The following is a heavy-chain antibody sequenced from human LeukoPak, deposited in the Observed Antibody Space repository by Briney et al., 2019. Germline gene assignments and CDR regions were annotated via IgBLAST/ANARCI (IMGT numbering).Heavy chain of an antibody. Sequence: RTGGSLRLSCAASGFTFSSYGMSWVRQAPGKGLEWVSGISGSGGSTYYADSVKGRFTISRDNAKNSLYLRMNSLRAEDTAVYYCARGGRSSSGSGDYWGQGTLVTVSS. CDR3: ARGGRSSSGSGDY. J-gene: IGHJ4*02. D-gene: IGHD6-6*01. CDR2: ISGSGGST. CDR1: GFTFSSYG. V-gene: IGHV3-23*01.